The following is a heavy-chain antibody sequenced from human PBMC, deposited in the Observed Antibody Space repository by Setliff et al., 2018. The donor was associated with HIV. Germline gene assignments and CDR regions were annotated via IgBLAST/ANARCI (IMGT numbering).Heavy chain of an antibody. CDR1: GFTVSTNY. V-gene: IGHV3-66*02. Sequence: GGSLRLSCAASGFTVSTNYMSWVRQAPGKGLEWVSIIYTGGSTYYADSVKGRFTISRDNSKNTLYLQMNSLRTDDTAVYYCATWAFLVNMDVWGQGTTVTVSS. D-gene: IGHD1-26*01. CDR3: ATWAFLVNMDV. CDR2: IYTGGST. J-gene: IGHJ6*02.